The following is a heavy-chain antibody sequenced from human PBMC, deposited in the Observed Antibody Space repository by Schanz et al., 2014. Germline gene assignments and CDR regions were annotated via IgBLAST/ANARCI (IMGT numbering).Heavy chain of an antibody. CDR2: ISYSGRT. V-gene: IGHV4-59*06. J-gene: IGHJ4*02. CDR1: GDSITHFY. D-gene: IGHD2-2*01. CDR3: SRGECSSTSCHEVAPPDD. Sequence: QVRLQESGPGLVRPSETLSLTCTVSGDSITHFYWSWIRQSPGKGLEWIGYISYSGRTYYSPSLKSRLTMSVDTSKNQFSLRLSSVTAADTAIYYCSRGECSSTSCHEVAPPDDWGQGTLVTVSS.